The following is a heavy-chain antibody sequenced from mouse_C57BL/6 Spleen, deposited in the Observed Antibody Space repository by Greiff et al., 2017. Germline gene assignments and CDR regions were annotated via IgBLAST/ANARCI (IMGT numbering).Heavy chain of an antibody. CDR3: AGGRDYYAMDY. CDR2: IYPGSGST. J-gene: IGHJ4*01. Sequence: QVQLQQSGAELVKPGASVKMSCKASGYTFTSYWITWVKQRPGQGLEWIGDIYPGSGSTNYNEKFKSKATLTVDTSSSTAYMQLSSLTSEDSAVYYCAGGRDYYAMDYWGQGTSVTVSS. V-gene: IGHV1-55*01. CDR1: GYTFTSYW.